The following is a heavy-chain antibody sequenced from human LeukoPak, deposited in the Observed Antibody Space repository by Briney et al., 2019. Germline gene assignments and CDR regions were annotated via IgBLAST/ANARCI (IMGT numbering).Heavy chain of an antibody. CDR3: ARVRLDYYGSGSPDYFDY. CDR1: GGSISSGDYY. CDR2: IYYSGST. Sequence: PSQTLSLTCTVSGGSISSGDYYWSWIRQPPGKGLEWIGYIYYSGSTYYNPSLKSRVTISVDTSKNQFSLKLSSVTAADTAVYYCARVRLDYYGSGSPDYFDYWGQGTLVTVSS. J-gene: IGHJ4*02. D-gene: IGHD3-10*01. V-gene: IGHV4-30-4*08.